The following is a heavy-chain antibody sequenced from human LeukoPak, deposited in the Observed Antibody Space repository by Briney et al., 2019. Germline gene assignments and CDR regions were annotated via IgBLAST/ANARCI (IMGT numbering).Heavy chain of an antibody. Sequence: SETLSLTXTVSGTSISSSDYYWSGIRQPPGKGLEWIGSNCYSRNTYYNPSLKSRVTLSVDTSKNQFSLMLSSVTATDTAVYYCTRHPRVLTAILEYFQHWGQGTLVTVSS. CDR1: GTSISSSDYY. CDR2: NCYSRNT. CDR3: TRHPRVLTAILEYFQH. J-gene: IGHJ1*01. V-gene: IGHV4-39*01. D-gene: IGHD2-21*02.